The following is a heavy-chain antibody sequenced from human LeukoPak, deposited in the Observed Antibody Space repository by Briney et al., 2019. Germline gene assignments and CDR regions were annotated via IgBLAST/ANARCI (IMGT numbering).Heavy chain of an antibody. J-gene: IGHJ5*02. CDR2: INGSGGST. CDR1: GFTFSSYA. V-gene: IGHV3-23*01. D-gene: IGHD6-13*01. Sequence: PGGSLRLSCAASGFTFSSYAMSWVRPAPGKGLEWVSTINGSGGSTYHADSVKGRFTISRDNSMTTLYLQMNSLRAEDTAVYYCAKDRAAPATPSNWFDPWGQGTLVTVSS. CDR3: AKDRAAPATPSNWFDP.